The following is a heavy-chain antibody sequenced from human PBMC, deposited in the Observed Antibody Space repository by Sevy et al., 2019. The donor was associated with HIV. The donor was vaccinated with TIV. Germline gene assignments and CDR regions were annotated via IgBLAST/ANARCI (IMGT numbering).Heavy chain of an antibody. J-gene: IGHJ4*02. CDR2: ISGSTTYI. V-gene: IGHV3-21*01. CDR1: GFTFSSYT. CDR3: ARDPGRDSDY. Sequence: GGSLRLSCAASGFTFSSYTMNWVRQAPGKGLEWVSSISGSTTYIYYADSVKGRFTISRDNARNSLYLQMNSLRGEDTAVCYCARDPGRDSDYWGQGTLVTVSS.